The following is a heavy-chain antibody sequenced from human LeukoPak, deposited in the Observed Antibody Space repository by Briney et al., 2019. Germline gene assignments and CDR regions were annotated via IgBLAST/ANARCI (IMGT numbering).Heavy chain of an antibody. CDR1: GFTFSTYV. D-gene: IGHD2-15*01. CDR2: ISYDGSNK. V-gene: IGHV3-30-3*01. J-gene: IGHJ4*02. CDR3: ARDPASSFDY. Sequence: PGGSLRLSCAASGFTFSTYVMHWVRQAPGKGLEWVAVISYDGSNKFYADSVKGRFTISRDDSKNTLYLQMNSLRDEDTAVYYCARDPASSFDYWGQGTLVTVSS.